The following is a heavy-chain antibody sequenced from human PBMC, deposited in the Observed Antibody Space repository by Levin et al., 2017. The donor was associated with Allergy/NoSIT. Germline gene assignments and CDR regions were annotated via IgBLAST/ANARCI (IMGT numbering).Heavy chain of an antibody. D-gene: IGHD2/OR15-2a*01. CDR2: MTPNTGNT. CDR3: ARGPFYGLTYIDF. J-gene: IGHJ4*02. CDR1: GYTFTSYD. Sequence: GESLKISCKASGYTFTSYDINWVRQATGQGLEWMGRMTPNTGNTVYAQKFQGRVSMTRKTSITTAYMELSSLRSEDTAVYYCARGPFYGLTYIDFWGQGTLVTVSS. V-gene: IGHV1-8*01.